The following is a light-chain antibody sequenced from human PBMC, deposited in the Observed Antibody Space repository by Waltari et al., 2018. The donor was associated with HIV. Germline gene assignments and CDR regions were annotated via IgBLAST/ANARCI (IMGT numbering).Light chain of an antibody. CDR2: GVT. V-gene: IGLV2-23*02. CDR3: CSYAGSGLV. J-gene: IGLJ3*02. CDR1: SSDVGAYTL. Sequence: QSALTQSASVSGSPGQSITISCTGTSSDVGAYTLVSWYQHHPGEVPKLLIYGVTKRPSGVSTRFSVSKSANTASLTISGLQAEDEADYYCCSYAGSGLVFGGGTKLTVL.